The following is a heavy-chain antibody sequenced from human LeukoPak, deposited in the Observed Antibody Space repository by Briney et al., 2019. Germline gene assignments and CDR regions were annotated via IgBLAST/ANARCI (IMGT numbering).Heavy chain of an antibody. Sequence: PGGSLRLSCAASGFTFSNYGIHWVRQAPGKGLEWVAVISYDGSNKYYADSVKGRCTISRDKSKNTVYLQMNSLRAEDTAVYYCARDPGATQAFDIWGQGTMVTVSS. CDR3: ARDPGATQAFDI. CDR2: ISYDGSNK. CDR1: GFTFSNYG. J-gene: IGHJ3*02. V-gene: IGHV3-30*03. D-gene: IGHD1-26*01.